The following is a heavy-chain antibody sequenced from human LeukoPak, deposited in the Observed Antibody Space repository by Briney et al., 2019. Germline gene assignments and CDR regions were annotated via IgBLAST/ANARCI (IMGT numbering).Heavy chain of an antibody. CDR3: ARVGDWNDLVY. CDR1: GGSLSPYY. J-gene: IGHJ4*02. D-gene: IGHD1-1*01. CDR2: ILYNGRTT. V-gene: IGHV4-59*01. Sequence: SETLSLTCTVSGGSLSPYYWSWIRQAPGKGLQWIGYILYNGRTTNYNPSFKSRATILVDTSNNQFSLKLNSVTAADTAVYYCARVGDWNDLVYWGQGILVTVSS.